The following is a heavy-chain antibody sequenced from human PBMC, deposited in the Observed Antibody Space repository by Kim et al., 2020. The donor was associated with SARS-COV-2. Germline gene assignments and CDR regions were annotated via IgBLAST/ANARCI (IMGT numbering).Heavy chain of an antibody. CDR1: GGSFSGYY. V-gene: IGHV4-34*01. CDR2: INHSGST. CDR3: ARGGPYYYYGMDV. J-gene: IGHJ6*02. Sequence: SETLSLTCAVYGGSFSGYYWSWIRQPPGKGLEWIGEINHSGSTNYNPSLKSRVTISVDTSKNQFSLKLSSVTAADTAVYYCARGGPYYYYGMDVWGQGTTVTVSS.